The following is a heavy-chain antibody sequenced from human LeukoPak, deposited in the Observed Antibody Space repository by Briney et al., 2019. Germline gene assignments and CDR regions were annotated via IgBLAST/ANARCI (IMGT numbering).Heavy chain of an antibody. J-gene: IGHJ4*02. CDR1: EFPFRKYA. Sequence: GGSLRLSCASSEFPFRKYAIHWVRQAPGKGLEWVAFIRFDGSNKNYADSVKGRFTISRDNSKNTLYLQTNSLRSEDTAVYYCSRGQFRLGQYDSSAFDYWGQGTLVTVSS. CDR2: IRFDGSNK. D-gene: IGHD3-22*01. CDR3: SRGQFRLGQYDSSAFDY. V-gene: IGHV3-30*02.